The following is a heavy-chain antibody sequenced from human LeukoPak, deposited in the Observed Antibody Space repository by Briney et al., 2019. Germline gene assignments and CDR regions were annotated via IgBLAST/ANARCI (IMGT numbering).Heavy chain of an antibody. D-gene: IGHD6-6*01. CDR2: IYTSGST. CDR3: ARGSRLDYYYMDV. Sequence: SQTLSLTCTVSGGSISSGSYYWSWIRQPAGKGLEWIGRIYTSGSTNYNPSLKSRVTISVDTSKNQFSLKLSSVTAADTAVYYCARGSRLDYYYMDVWGKGTTVTVSS. CDR1: GGSISSGSYY. V-gene: IGHV4-61*02. J-gene: IGHJ6*03.